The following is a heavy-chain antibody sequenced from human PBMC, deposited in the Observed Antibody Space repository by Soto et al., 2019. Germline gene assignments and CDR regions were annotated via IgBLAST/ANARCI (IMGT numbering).Heavy chain of an antibody. CDR3: ATGSSWYGDAFDI. Sequence: ASVKVSCKASGYTFTSYDINWVRQATGQGLEWMGWMNPNSDNTGYAQKFQGRVTMTRNTSISTAYMELSSLRSEDAAVYYCATGSSWYGDAFDIWGQGTMVTVSS. CDR1: GYTFTSYD. D-gene: IGHD6-13*01. V-gene: IGHV1-8*01. CDR2: MNPNSDNT. J-gene: IGHJ3*02.